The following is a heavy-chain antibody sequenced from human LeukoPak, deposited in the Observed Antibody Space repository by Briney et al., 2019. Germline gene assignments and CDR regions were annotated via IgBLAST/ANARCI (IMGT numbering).Heavy chain of an antibody. V-gene: IGHV1-18*01. CDR1: GYTFTRYD. CDR2: ISAYNGNT. CDR3: ARDCSTTTCYGGAFDC. J-gene: IGHJ4*02. Sequence: ASVKVSCKASGYTFTRYDINWVRQATGQGLEWMGWISAYNGNTNYAQKLQGRVTMTTDTSTSTAYMELRSLRSDDTAVYYCARDCSTTTCYGGAFDCWGQGTLVTVSS. D-gene: IGHD2-2*01.